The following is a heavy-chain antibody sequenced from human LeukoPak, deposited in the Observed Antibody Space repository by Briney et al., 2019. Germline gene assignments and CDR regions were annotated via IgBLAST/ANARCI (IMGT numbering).Heavy chain of an antibody. D-gene: IGHD4-11*01. CDR2: INHSGST. CDR3: ARASTVTTYNWFDP. CDR1: GGSFSGYY. J-gene: IGHJ5*02. Sequence: PSETLSVTCAVYGGSFSGYYWSWIRQPPGKGLEWIGEINHSGSTNYNPSLKSRVTISVDTSKNQFSLKLSSVTAADTAVYYCARASTVTTYNWFDPWGQGTLVTVSS. V-gene: IGHV4-34*01.